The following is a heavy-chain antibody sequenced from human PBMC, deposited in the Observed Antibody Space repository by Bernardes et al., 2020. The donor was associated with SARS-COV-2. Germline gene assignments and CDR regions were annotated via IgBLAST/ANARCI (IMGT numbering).Heavy chain of an antibody. CDR1: GFTFSHYW. CDR2: INSDGSTT. CDR3: ARGGRTFFGVVRSEKNGMDV. Sequence: GGSLRLSCAASGFTFSHYWMHLVLQAPGQGLVWVSRINSDGSTTHYSDSVKGRFTISRDNAKNTLSLQVNSLRAEDTAVYYCARGGRTFFGVVRSEKNGMDVWGQGTTVIVSS. D-gene: IGHD3-3*01. J-gene: IGHJ6*02. V-gene: IGHV3-74*01.